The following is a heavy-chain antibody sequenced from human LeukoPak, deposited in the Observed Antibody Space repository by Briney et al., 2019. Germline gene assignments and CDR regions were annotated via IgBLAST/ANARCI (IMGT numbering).Heavy chain of an antibody. CDR1: GFTFSDYY. J-gene: IGHJ4*02. D-gene: IGHD3-3*01. CDR3: ARDPTIFGVVTPYDY. V-gene: IGHV3-11*04. Sequence: GGSLRLSCAASGFTFSDYYMSWIRQAPGKGLEWVSYISSSGSTIYYADSVKGRFTISRDNAKNSLYLQMNSLRAEDTAVYYCARDPTIFGVVTPYDYWGQGTLVTVSP. CDR2: ISSSGSTI.